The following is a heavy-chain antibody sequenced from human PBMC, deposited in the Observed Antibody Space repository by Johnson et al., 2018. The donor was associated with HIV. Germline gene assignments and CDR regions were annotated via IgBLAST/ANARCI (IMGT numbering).Heavy chain of an antibody. CDR2: INGDGSRT. CDR3: VRTSCTGARCLGYDPFDV. CDR1: GFTFNDHW. J-gene: IGHJ3*01. Sequence: VQLVESGGGSEQPGRSLRLSCAASGFTFNDHWMQWVRQAPGKGLVWVSRINGDGSRTSYADSVKGRFTIARDNAKNTLFLEMKSLRAEDTAVYYCVRTSCTGARCLGYDPFDVWGQGTMVTVSS. V-gene: IGHV3-74*02. D-gene: IGHD3-16*01.